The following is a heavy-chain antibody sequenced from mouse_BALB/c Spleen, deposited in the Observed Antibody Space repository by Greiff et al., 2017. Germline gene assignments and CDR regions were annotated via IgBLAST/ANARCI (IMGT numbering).Heavy chain of an antibody. CDR3: ARDQWFAY. CDR2: INSNGGST. J-gene: IGHJ3*01. V-gene: IGHV5-6-3*01. Sequence: DVKLVESGGGLVQPGGSLKLSCAASGFTFSSYGMSWVRQTPDKRLELVATINSNGGSTYYPDSVKGRFTISRDNAKNTLYLQMSSLKSEDTAMYYCARDQWFAYWGQGTLVTVSA. CDR1: GFTFSSYG.